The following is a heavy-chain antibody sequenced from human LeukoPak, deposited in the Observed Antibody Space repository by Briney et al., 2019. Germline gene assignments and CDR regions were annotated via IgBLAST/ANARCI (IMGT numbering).Heavy chain of an antibody. CDR1: GGTFSSYA. Sequence: SVKVSCEASGGTFSSYAISWVRQAPGQGLEWMGRIIPIFGIANYAQKFQGRVTITADKSTSTAYMELSSLRSEDTAVYYCARVGCSSTSCYTGPGNYYYYYGMDVWGQGTTVTVSS. CDR3: ARVGCSSTSCYTGPGNYYYYYGMDV. CDR2: IIPIFGIA. D-gene: IGHD2-2*02. V-gene: IGHV1-69*04. J-gene: IGHJ6*02.